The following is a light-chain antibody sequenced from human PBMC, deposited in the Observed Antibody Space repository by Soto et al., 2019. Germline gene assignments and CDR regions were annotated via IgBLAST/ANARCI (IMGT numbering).Light chain of an antibody. CDR2: KAS. Sequence: DIQMTQSPSTLSASVGDRSPITCRASQSIENWLAWYQHKPGKAPNLLIYKASTLQSGVSSRFSGSGSGTGFTLTISNLQPDDFATYYCQQYDTYPWTFGQGTKVEIK. J-gene: IGKJ1*01. V-gene: IGKV1-5*03. CDR3: QQYDTYPWT. CDR1: QSIENW.